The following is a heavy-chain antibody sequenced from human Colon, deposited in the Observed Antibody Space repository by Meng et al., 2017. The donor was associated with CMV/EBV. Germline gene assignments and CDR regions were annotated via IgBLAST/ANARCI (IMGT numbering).Heavy chain of an antibody. CDR1: GGSISSSNYY. J-gene: IGHJ4*02. CDR2: ISYKGKT. Sequence: QLQLQESGPGLVKPSXTLSLTCSVSGGSISSSNYYWGWIRQPPGKGLEWIGTISYKGKTYYNPSLESRVTISVDTSKNQFSLKLASVTAADTAVYYCARVKTVAGNDDWGQGTPVTVSS. V-gene: IGHV4-39*07. D-gene: IGHD6-19*01. CDR3: ARVKTVAGNDD.